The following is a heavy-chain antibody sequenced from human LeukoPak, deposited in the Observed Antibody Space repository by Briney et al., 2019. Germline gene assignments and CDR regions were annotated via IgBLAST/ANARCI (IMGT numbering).Heavy chain of an antibody. CDR1: GYTFTSYD. V-gene: IGHV1-8*03. Sequence: GASVKFSCKASGYTFTSYDINWVRQATGQGLEWMGWMNPNSGNTGYAQKFQGRVTITRNTSISTAYMELSSLRSEDTAVYYCARGVFVPAANAFDIWGQGTMVTVSS. J-gene: IGHJ3*02. D-gene: IGHD2-2*01. CDR3: ARGVFVPAANAFDI. CDR2: MNPNSGNT.